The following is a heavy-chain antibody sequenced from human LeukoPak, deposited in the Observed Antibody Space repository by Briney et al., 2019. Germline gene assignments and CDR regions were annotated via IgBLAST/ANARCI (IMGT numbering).Heavy chain of an antibody. J-gene: IGHJ5*02. V-gene: IGHV1-2*02. D-gene: IGHD6-19*01. Sequence: ASVRVSCKASGHTFTGYYMHWVRQAPGQGLEWMGWINANSGGTNYAQKFQGRVTMTRDTSISTAYMELSRLRSDDTAVYYCARVGSSGGDWFDPWGQGTLVTVSS. CDR3: ARVGSSGGDWFDP. CDR1: GHTFTGYY. CDR2: INANSGGT.